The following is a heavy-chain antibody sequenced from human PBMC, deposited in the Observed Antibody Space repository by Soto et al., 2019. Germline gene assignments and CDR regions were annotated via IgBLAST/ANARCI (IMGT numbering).Heavy chain of an antibody. CDR3: ARVLTIFGLVIITPGY. CDR1: GFTFSSYA. Sequence: QVQLVESGGGVVQPGRSLRLSCAASGFTFSSYAMHWVRQAPGKGLEWVAVISYDGSNKYYADSVKGRFTISRDNSKNKLYLQMNTLRAEDTAVYHCARVLTIFGLVIITPGYWGQETLLTVTS. V-gene: IGHV3-30-3*01. J-gene: IGHJ4*02. CDR2: ISYDGSNK. D-gene: IGHD3-3*01.